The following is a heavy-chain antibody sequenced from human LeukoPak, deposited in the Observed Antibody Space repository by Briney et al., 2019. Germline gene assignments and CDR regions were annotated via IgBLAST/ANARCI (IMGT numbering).Heavy chain of an antibody. V-gene: IGHV4-59*08. D-gene: IGHD2-15*01. CDR2: ISYSGST. CDR3: ASRYCTGGSCYFDH. Sequence: SETLSLTCTVSGGSISNYFWSWIRQPPGSGLELIGYISYSGSTNYNPSLKSRVTISLDTSKNQFSLKLSSVTAADTAVYYCASRYCTGGSCYFDHWGLGTLVTVSS. CDR1: GGSISNYF. J-gene: IGHJ4*02.